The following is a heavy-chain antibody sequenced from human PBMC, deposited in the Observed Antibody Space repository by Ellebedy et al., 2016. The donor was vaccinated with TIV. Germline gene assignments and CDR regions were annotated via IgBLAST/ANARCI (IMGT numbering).Heavy chain of an antibody. Sequence: GESLKISCAASGFTFSSYSMSWVRQAPGKGLEWVANIKQDGSEKYYVDSVKGRFTISRDNAKNSVYLQMNSLRAEDTAVYYCARGIPFDYWGQGTLVTVS. V-gene: IGHV3-7*03. CDR3: ARGIPFDY. J-gene: IGHJ4*02. CDR1: GFTFSSYS. CDR2: IKQDGSEK.